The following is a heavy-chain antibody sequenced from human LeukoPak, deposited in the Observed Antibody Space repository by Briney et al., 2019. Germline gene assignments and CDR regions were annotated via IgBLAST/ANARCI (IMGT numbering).Heavy chain of an antibody. CDR2: INHSEST. CDR3: ARGRRSSSWYHYYYYMDV. Sequence: PSETLSLTCAVYGGSFSGYYWSWIRQPPGKGLEWIGEINHSESTNYNPSLKSRVTISVDTSKNQFSLKLSSVTAADTAVYYCARGRRSSSWYHYYYYMDVWGKGTTVTVSS. V-gene: IGHV4-34*01. CDR1: GGSFSGYY. D-gene: IGHD6-13*01. J-gene: IGHJ6*03.